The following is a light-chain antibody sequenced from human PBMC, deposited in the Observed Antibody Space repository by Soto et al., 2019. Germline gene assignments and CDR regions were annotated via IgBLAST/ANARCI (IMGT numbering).Light chain of an antibody. CDR3: QQYYSYPELT. Sequence: AIRMTQSPSSLSASTGDRVTITCRASQGISSYLAWYQQKPGKAPKLLIYAASTLQSGVPSRFSGSGSGTDFTLTISCLQSEDFATYYCQQYYSYPELTFGGGTKVELK. J-gene: IGKJ4*01. V-gene: IGKV1-8*01. CDR1: QGISSY. CDR2: AAS.